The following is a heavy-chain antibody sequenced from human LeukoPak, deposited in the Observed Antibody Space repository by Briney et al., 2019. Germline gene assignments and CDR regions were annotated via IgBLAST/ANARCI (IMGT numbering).Heavy chain of an antibody. D-gene: IGHD2-2*01. V-gene: IGHV3-64*01. Sequence: GGSLRLSCAASGFTFSTYPMHWVRQAPGKGLEYLAGISSDGGSTYHENSVKGRFTISRDNSKNTLYLQMGSLSPEDMAVYYCARDQCSTTSCKYFQHWGQGTLVTVSS. J-gene: IGHJ1*01. CDR2: ISSDGGST. CDR1: GFTFSTYP. CDR3: ARDQCSTTSCKYFQH.